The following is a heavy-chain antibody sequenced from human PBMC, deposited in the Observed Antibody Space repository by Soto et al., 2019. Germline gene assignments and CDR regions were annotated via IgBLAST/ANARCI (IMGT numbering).Heavy chain of an antibody. CDR1: GFTFRDHS. Sequence: DVQLVESGGGLVQPGGSLRLSCAASGFTFRDHSMAWVRQAPGKGLEWVGRIRNKGNSYTSEYAASVKGSFTIARDDSENSLYMQMNSLKSEDTAVYYCTRIGLILRGCYRPIDSWGQGTLVTVSS. D-gene: IGHD3-16*02. CDR2: IRNKGNSYTS. V-gene: IGHV3-72*01. J-gene: IGHJ4*02. CDR3: TRIGLILRGCYRPIDS.